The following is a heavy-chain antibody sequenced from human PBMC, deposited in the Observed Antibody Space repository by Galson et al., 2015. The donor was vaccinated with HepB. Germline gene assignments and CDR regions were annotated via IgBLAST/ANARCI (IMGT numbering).Heavy chain of an antibody. Sequence: SVKVSCKVSGYTLTELSMHWVRQAPGKGLEWMGGFDPEDGETIYAQKFQGRVTMTEDTSTDTAYMELSSLRSEDTAVYYCATANDLWSGCFDYWGQGTLVAVSS. J-gene: IGHJ4*02. D-gene: IGHD3-3*01. CDR1: GYTLTELS. V-gene: IGHV1-24*01. CDR2: FDPEDGET. CDR3: ATANDLWSGCFDY.